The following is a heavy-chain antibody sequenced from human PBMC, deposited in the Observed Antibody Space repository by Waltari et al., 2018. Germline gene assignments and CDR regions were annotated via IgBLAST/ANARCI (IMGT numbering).Heavy chain of an antibody. Sequence: QVQLQESGPGLVKPSETLSLTCTVSGYSISSGYYWGWIRKPPGQGLEWIGSIYHSGSTYYNPSLKSRVTISVDTSKNQFSLKLSSVTAADTAVYYCARVLRGGNLTRGYYYYMDVWGKGTTVIVSS. V-gene: IGHV4-38-2*02. CDR1: GYSISSGYY. J-gene: IGHJ6*03. CDR3: ARVLRGGNLTRGYYYYMDV. D-gene: IGHD2-15*01. CDR2: IYHSGST.